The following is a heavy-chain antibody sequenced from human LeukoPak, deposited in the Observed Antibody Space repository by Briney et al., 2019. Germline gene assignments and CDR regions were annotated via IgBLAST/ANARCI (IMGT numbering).Heavy chain of an antibody. CDR2: MNPNSGNT. J-gene: IGHJ3*02. CDR3: ARGSRGSDAFDI. V-gene: IGHV1-8*01. CDR1: GYTFTSYD. Sequence: ASVKVSCKASGYTFTSYDINWVRQATGQGLEWMGWMNPNSGNTGYAQKFQGRVTMTRNTSISTAYVELSSLRSEDTAVYYCARGSRGSDAFDIWGQGTMVTVSS.